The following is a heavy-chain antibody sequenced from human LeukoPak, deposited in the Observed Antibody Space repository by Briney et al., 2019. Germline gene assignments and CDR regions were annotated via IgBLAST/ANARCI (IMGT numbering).Heavy chain of an antibody. Sequence: KPGGSLRLSCLSSGFSFSSYSMNWVRQAPGKGLEWVASFSSDGTHTAYGESVRGRFTISRDNAKNSVHLQMNSLRVEDTALYYCARGGPGYDASGYYWGLDYWGQGTLVTVSS. D-gene: IGHD3-22*01. CDR2: FSSDGTHT. CDR1: GFSFSSYS. V-gene: IGHV3-21*06. CDR3: ARGGPGYDASGYYWGLDY. J-gene: IGHJ4*02.